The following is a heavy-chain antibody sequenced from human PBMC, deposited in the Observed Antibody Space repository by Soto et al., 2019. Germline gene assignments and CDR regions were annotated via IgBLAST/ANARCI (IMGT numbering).Heavy chain of an antibody. V-gene: IGHV3-9*01. D-gene: IGHD3-10*01. CDR3: ATAGDFDY. Sequence: EVQLVESGGGLVQPGRSLRLSCAASGFTFDDYAMHWVRQAPGKGLEGVSGISWNSGSIGYADSVKGRFTISRDNAKNSLYLQMNSLRAEDTALYYCATAGDFDYWGQGTLVTVSS. CDR2: ISWNSGSI. J-gene: IGHJ4*02. CDR1: GFTFDDYA.